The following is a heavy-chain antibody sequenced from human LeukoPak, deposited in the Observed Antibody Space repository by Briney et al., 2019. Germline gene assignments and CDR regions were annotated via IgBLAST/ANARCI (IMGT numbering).Heavy chain of an antibody. Sequence: ASVKVSCKASGGSLSDYTISWVRQAPGQGLEWMGGIIPMLGTAKYAQNFQGRVTITTDDSSSTVYIELSSLRFEDTASYFCARDGLLTRTGMDVWGKGTTVTVSS. CDR3: ARDGLLTRTGMDV. CDR2: IIPMLGTA. V-gene: IGHV1-69*16. J-gene: IGHJ6*03. D-gene: IGHD3/OR15-3a*01. CDR1: GGSLSDYT.